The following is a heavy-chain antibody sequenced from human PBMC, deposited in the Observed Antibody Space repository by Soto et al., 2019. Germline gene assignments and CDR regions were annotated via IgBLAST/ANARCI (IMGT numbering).Heavy chain of an antibody. Sequence: EVQLVESGGGLVQPGGSLRLSCAASGFTFSSYWMHWVRQPPGKGLVWVSRISTDGSSTSYADSVKGRFTISRDNAENTLYLQMNSLTAEDTAVYYCARGETRHSSLSVYRGQGTLVTVAS. CDR2: ISTDGSST. J-gene: IGHJ4*02. V-gene: IGHV3-74*01. CDR1: GFTFSSYW. D-gene: IGHD6-6*01. CDR3: ARGETRHSSLSVY.